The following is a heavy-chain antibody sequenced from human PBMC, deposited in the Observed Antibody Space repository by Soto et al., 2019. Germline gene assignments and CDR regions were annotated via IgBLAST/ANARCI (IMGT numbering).Heavy chain of an antibody. Sequence: ASLKVCCKASGCSFTSYGTSWVRQAPGQGLEWMGWISAYNGNTNYAQKLQGRVTMTTDTSTSTAYMELRSLRSDDTAVYYCARANQASWFDPWGQGTLVTVSS. V-gene: IGHV1-18*01. CDR2: ISAYNGNT. CDR1: GCSFTSYG. J-gene: IGHJ5*02. CDR3: ARANQASWFDP.